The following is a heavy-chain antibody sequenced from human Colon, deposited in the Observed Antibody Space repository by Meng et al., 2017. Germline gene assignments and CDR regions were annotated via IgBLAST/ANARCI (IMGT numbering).Heavy chain of an antibody. D-gene: IGHD6-19*01. V-gene: IGHV1-69*06. Sequence: SVKVSCKASGGTFSSYAISWVRQAPGQGLEWMGGIIPIFGTANYAQKFQGRVTITADKSTSTAYMELSSLRSEDTAVYYCARPRDSSGWYGEWYFDLWGRGNLV. CDR3: ARPRDSSGWYGEWYFDL. J-gene: IGHJ2*01. CDR2: IIPIFGTA. CDR1: GGTFSSYA.